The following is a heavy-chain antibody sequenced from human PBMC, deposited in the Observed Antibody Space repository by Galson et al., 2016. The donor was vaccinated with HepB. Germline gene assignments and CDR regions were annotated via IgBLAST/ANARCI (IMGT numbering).Heavy chain of an antibody. Sequence: SLRFSCAASGFTFSSYWMHWVRQVPGKGLVWVSRINSDGSSTSYADSVKGRLTISRDNAKNTLYLQMNSLRAEDTAVYYCARRAMYSRSSTYYYGMDVWGQGTTATVSS. V-gene: IGHV3-74*01. D-gene: IGHD6-13*01. CDR2: INSDGSST. CDR1: GFTFSSYW. CDR3: ARRAMYSRSSTYYYGMDV. J-gene: IGHJ6*02.